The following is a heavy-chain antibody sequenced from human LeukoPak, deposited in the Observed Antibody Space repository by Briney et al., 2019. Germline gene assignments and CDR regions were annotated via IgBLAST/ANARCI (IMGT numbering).Heavy chain of an antibody. CDR1: GYTFTGYY. V-gene: IGHV1-69*02. CDR2: IIPILGIA. Sequence: GASVKVSCKASGYTFTGYYMHWVRQAPGQGLEWMGRIIPILGIANYAQKFQGRVTITADKSTSTAYMELSSLRSEDTAVYYCASNFAPEAMVRGGGYFDYWGQGTLVTVSS. D-gene: IGHD3-10*01. J-gene: IGHJ4*02. CDR3: ASNFAPEAMVRGGGYFDY.